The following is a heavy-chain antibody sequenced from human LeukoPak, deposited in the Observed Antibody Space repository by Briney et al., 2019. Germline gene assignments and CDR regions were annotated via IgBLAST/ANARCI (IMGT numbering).Heavy chain of an antibody. CDR3: ATGPLDWQPYYLAY. CDR2: INPNSGGT. CDR1: GYTFTDYY. D-gene: IGHD3-9*01. V-gene: IGHV1-2*02. Sequence: ASVKVSCKASGYTFTDYYIHWVRQAPGQGLEWMGWINPNSGGTNYAQKFQGRVTMTTETSTSTAYMDLRSLRSDDTAVYYCATGPLDWQPYYLAYWGQGTLVTVSS. J-gene: IGHJ4*02.